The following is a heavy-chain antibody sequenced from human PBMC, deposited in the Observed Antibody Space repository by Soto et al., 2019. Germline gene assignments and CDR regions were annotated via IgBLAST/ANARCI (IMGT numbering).Heavy chain of an antibody. D-gene: IGHD6-6*01. CDR3: ARTLSSSAENWFDP. Sequence: PALSLTCAISGDSVSSNSAAWNWIRQSPSRGLEWLGRTYYRSKWYNDYAVSVKSRITINPDTSKNQFSLQLNSVTPEDTAVYFCARTLSSSAENWFDPWGQGTLVTVPS. V-gene: IGHV6-1*01. CDR2: TYYRSKWYN. CDR1: GDSVSSNSAA. J-gene: IGHJ5*02.